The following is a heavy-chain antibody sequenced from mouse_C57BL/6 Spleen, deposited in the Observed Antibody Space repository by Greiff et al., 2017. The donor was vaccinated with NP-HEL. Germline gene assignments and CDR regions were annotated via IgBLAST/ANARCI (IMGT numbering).Heavy chain of an antibody. D-gene: IGHD2-4*01. J-gene: IGHJ4*01. CDR3: ARPMITNYYAMDY. CDR2: INPNNGGT. Sequence: EVQLQQSGPELVKPGASVKISCKASGYTFTDYYMNWVKQSHGKSLEWIGDINPNNGGTSYNQKFKGKATLTVDKSSSTAYMELRSLTSEDSAVYYCARPMITNYYAMDYWGQGTSVTVSS. CDR1: GYTFTDYY. V-gene: IGHV1-26*01.